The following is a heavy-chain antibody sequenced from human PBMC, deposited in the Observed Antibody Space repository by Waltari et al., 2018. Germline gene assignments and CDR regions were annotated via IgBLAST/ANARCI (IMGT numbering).Heavy chain of an antibody. V-gene: IGHV1-46*04. J-gene: IGHJ4*02. CDR3: ARAGSTLIWGVAE. D-gene: IGHD2-2*01. Sequence: QVQLVQSGAEVKKPGASVKVSCKAPGYTFPDFYIPWVRQAPGQGLEWMGRVNPNGGSTTYAQKLQDRVTMTRDTSTSTVYMELSSLRSEDTAVYYCARAGSTLIWGVAEWGQGTLVTVSS. CDR2: VNPNGGST. CDR1: GYTFPDFY.